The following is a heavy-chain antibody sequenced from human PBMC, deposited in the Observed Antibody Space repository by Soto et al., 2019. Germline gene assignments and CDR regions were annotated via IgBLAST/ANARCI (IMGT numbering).Heavy chain of an antibody. CDR2: TIPTFATA. Sequence: QVHLVQSGAEVKKPGSSVKVSCKASGGSFSNYIFAWVRQAPGQGLEWMGGTIPTFATAQYAQQLQGRVTITAEESTSRVYMVLTSLTSDDTAVYYCARGLFGQQWLVGFDTWGQGTLVTVSS. D-gene: IGHD6-19*01. CDR1: GGSFSNYI. V-gene: IGHV1-69*01. CDR3: ARGLFGQQWLVGFDT. J-gene: IGHJ4*02.